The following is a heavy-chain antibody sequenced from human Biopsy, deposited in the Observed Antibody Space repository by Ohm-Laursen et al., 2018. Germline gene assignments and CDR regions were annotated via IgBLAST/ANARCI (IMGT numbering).Heavy chain of an antibody. Sequence: SETLSLTCTVSGDSITSYFWNWIRQAPGKGLEWIGNIYYRGNTNYSPSLKSRATISLDSSKNQFSLNLNSVTATDTAVYYCARRLPLRGFAFDVWGQGTVATVS. J-gene: IGHJ3*01. CDR3: ARRLPLRGFAFDV. CDR1: GDSITSYF. V-gene: IGHV4-59*08. CDR2: IYYRGNT. D-gene: IGHD3-10*01.